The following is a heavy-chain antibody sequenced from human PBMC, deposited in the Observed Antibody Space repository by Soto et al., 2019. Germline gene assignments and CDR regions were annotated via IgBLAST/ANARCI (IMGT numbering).Heavy chain of an antibody. D-gene: IGHD3-22*01. Sequence: QVQLQESGPGLVKPSQTLSLTCTVSGASISGGDYYWTWIRQPRGTGLEGIGSNYYTGNSYYNPSHTTRASIPVDPSNDQYSLRLSSVTAADTAVYYCSRATYDSSTYYLDSWGQGTLVTVSP. CDR2: NYYTGNS. J-gene: IGHJ4*02. CDR1: GASISGGDYY. CDR3: SRATYDSSTYYLDS. V-gene: IGHV4-30-4*01.